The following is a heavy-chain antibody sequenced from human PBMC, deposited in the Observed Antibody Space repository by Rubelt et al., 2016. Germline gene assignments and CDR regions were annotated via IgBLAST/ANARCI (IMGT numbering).Heavy chain of an antibody. D-gene: IGHD6-6*01. CDR3: ARDRIRIAARQGWYFDL. V-gene: IGHV1-18*01. CDR1: GYTFTSYG. Sequence: QVQLVQSGAEVKKPGASVKVSCKASGYTFTSYGISWVRQAPGQGLEWMGWISAYTGNTNYAQKLQGRVTMTTDTSTRTAYMELRSLRSDDTAVYYCARDRIRIAARQGWYFDLWGRGTLVTVSS. J-gene: IGHJ2*01. CDR2: ISAYTGNT.